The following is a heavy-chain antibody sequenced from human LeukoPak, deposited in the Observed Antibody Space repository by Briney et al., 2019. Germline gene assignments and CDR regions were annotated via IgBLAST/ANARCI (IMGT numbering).Heavy chain of an antibody. Sequence: SETLSLTCAVYGGSFSGYYWSWIRQPPGKGLEWIGYIYYSGSTNYNPSLKSRVTMSVDTSKNQFSLKLSSVTAADTAVYYCARHSQQRLGGDDAFDIWGQGTMVTVSS. V-gene: IGHV4-59*08. CDR1: GGSFSGYY. D-gene: IGHD6-25*01. J-gene: IGHJ3*02. CDR2: IYYSGST. CDR3: ARHSQQRLGGDDAFDI.